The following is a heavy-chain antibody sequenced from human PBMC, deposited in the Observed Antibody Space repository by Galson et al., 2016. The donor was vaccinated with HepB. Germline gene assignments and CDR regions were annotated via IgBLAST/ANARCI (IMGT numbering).Heavy chain of an antibody. CDR2: ISRNSDYT. CDR1: GFSFSTYS. D-gene: IGHD3-3*01. Sequence: SLRLSCAASGFSFSTYSMNWVRQPPGKGLEWVSSISRNSDYTYYADSVKGRFTISRDNVKNSLYLQMNSLRAEDTALYYCVRDSREWIPFNHYGLDVWGQGTTVTVSS. CDR3: VRDSREWIPFNHYGLDV. J-gene: IGHJ6*02. V-gene: IGHV3-21*01.